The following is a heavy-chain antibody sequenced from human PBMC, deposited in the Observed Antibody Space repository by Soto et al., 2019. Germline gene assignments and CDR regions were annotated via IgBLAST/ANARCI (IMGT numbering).Heavy chain of an antibody. CDR3: ASGGVVVVKGKRNHGYVI. Sequence: SVSVYWKASGGNFSSYTISWVRQAPGQGLEWMGRIIPILGIANYAQKFQGRVTITADKSTSTAYMELSSLRSEDTAVYYCASGGVVVVKGKRNHGYVISGPTPMFTVSS. V-gene: IGHV1-69*02. CDR1: GGNFSSYT. J-gene: IGHJ3*02. D-gene: IGHD2-15*01. CDR2: IIPILGIA.